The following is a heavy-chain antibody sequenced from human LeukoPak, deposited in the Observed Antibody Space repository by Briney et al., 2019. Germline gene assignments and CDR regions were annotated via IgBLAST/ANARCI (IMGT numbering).Heavy chain of an antibody. CDR1: GGSISSSNW. D-gene: IGHD2-2*01. V-gene: IGHV4-4*02. CDR2: IFHSGSA. CDR3: ARDRGIGSTSGQGVYYFDY. J-gene: IGHJ4*02. Sequence: SETLSLTCAVSGGSISSSNWWSWVRQPPGKGLEWIGEIFHSGSANYNPSLKSRVTISLDKSKNQFFLKLNSVTAADTAMYYCARDRGIGSTSGQGVYYFDYWGQGTLVTVSS.